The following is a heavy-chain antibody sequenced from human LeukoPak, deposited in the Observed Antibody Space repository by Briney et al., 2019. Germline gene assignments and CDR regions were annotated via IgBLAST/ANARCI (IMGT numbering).Heavy chain of an antibody. CDR3: ARLLQGEAGTWGY. J-gene: IGHJ4*02. Sequence: PGESLKISCKASGYSFTTYWIAWVRQMPGKGLEWMGMIYPGDSDTRYSPSFQGQITISVDKSISIAYLQWSSLKASDTAVYYCARLLQGEAGTWGYWGQGTLVTVS. CDR1: GYSFTTYW. D-gene: IGHD6-19*01. CDR2: IYPGDSDT. V-gene: IGHV5-51*01.